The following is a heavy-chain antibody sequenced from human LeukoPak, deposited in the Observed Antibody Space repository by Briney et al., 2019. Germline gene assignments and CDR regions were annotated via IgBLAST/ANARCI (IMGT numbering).Heavy chain of an antibody. CDR1: GGSISSSSYY. CDR3: ARQGTYSSSLDYYYYYYMDV. J-gene: IGHJ6*03. Sequence: PSETLSLTCTVSGGSISSSSYYWGWIRQPPGKGLEWIGSIYYSGSTYYNPSLKSRVTISVDTSKNQFSLKLSSVTAADTAVYYCARQGTYSSSLDYYYYYYMDVWGKGTTVTVSS. D-gene: IGHD6-6*01. V-gene: IGHV4-39*01. CDR2: IYYSGST.